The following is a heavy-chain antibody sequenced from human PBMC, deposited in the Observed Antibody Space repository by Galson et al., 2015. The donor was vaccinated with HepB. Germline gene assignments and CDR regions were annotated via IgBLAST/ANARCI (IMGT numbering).Heavy chain of an antibody. D-gene: IGHD2-15*01. J-gene: IGHJ5*02. CDR3: VRDSGDGYNYFDL. Sequence: LRLSCAASGFTFNDYRMNWVRQAPGKGLEWISYISRNSKVIHYADSAKGRFTVSRDNAKNSLYLQMDSLRDGDTALYYCVRDSGDGYNYFDLWGQGTLVTVSS. CDR2: ISRNSKVI. V-gene: IGHV3-48*02. CDR1: GFTFNDYR.